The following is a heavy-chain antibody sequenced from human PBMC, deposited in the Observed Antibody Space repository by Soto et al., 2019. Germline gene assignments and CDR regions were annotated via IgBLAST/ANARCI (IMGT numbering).Heavy chain of an antibody. CDR3: AGGHDYGDYVYGMDV. D-gene: IGHD4-17*01. CDR1: GASISSYY. Sequence: SETLSLTCTVSGASISSYYWSWIRQPPGKGLEWSGSIHYSVTNKSHTTLRSQVTRSVDTSKTQFTLKLSSVTAAAPAVYSCAGGHDYGDYVYGMDVWGQGTTVTVS. J-gene: IGHJ6*02. V-gene: IGHV4-59*01. CDR2: IHYSVTN.